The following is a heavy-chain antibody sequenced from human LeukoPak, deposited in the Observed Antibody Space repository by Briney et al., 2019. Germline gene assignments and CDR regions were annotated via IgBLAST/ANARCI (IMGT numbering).Heavy chain of an antibody. D-gene: IGHD5-12*01. CDR1: GDSISGYF. Sequence: PSETLSLTCTVSGDSISGYFWSWIRQTPGKGLEWIGYVHYSGATNYNPSLKSRVTMSVDTSKDQFSLKLSSVTAADTAVYYCARLRSGYDVDYWGQGTLVTVSS. CDR3: ARLRSGYDVDY. CDR2: VHYSGAT. J-gene: IGHJ4*02. V-gene: IGHV4-59*01.